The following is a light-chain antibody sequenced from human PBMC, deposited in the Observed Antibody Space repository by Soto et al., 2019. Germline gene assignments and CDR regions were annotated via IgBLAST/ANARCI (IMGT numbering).Light chain of an antibody. CDR1: QSVLYSSNNKNY. CDR2: WAS. Sequence: DIVMTQSPDSLAVSLGERATLNCKASQSVLYSSNNKNYLAWYQQKPGQSPKLLIYWASTWESGVPDRFSGSGSGTDFILTISSLQAEDVAVYYCQQYYTTPGTFGQGTKVEVK. J-gene: IGKJ1*01. V-gene: IGKV4-1*01. CDR3: QQYYTTPGT.